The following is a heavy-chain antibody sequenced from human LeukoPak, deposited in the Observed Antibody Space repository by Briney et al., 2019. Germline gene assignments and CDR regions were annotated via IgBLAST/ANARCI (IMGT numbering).Heavy chain of an antibody. CDR3: ASSTVDH. V-gene: IGHV4-34*01. J-gene: IGHJ4*02. Sequence: PSETLSLTCAVYGGSFSGYYWSWIRQPPGKGLEWIGEINHSGSTNYNPSLKSRVTISVDTSKNQFSLKLSSVTAADTAVYYRASSTVDHWGQGTLVTVSS. CDR1: GGSFSGYY. CDR2: INHSGST. D-gene: IGHD4-17*01.